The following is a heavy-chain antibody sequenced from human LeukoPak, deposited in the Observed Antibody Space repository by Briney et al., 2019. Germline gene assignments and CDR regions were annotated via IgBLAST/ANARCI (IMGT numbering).Heavy chain of an antibody. Sequence: ASVKVSCKASGYTFTSYGISWVRQAPGQGLEWMGWINPNSGGTNYAQKFQGRVTMTRDTSISTAYMELSRLRSDDTAVYYCARGRVVAARTRHYFDYWGQGTLVTVSS. J-gene: IGHJ4*02. V-gene: IGHV1-2*02. CDR1: GYTFTSYG. D-gene: IGHD2-15*01. CDR2: INPNSGGT. CDR3: ARGRVVAARTRHYFDY.